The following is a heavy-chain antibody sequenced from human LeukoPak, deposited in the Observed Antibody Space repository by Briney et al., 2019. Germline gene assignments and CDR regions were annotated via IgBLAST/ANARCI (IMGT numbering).Heavy chain of an antibody. CDR3: ARDRRPRGGYFDY. D-gene: IGHD3-16*01. V-gene: IGHV3-7*01. CDR1: GFTFSSYW. J-gene: IGHJ4*02. CDR2: IKQDGSEK. Sequence: GGSLRLSCAASGFTFSSYWMSWVRQAPGKGLEWVANIKQDGSEKYYVDPVKGRFTISRDNAKNSLYLQMNSLRAEDTAVYYCARDRRPRGGYFDYWGQGTLVTVSS.